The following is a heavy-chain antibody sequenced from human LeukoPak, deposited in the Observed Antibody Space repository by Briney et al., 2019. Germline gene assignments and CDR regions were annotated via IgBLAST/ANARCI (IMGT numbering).Heavy chain of an antibody. V-gene: IGHV4-59*01. CDR1: GGSISSYY. Sequence: SETLSLTCTVSGGSISSYYWSWIRQPPGKGLEWIGYIYYSGSTNYNPSLKSRVTISVDTSKNQFSLKLSSVTAADTAVYYCATFKLAAAGTWWFDPWGQGTLVTVSS. CDR2: IYYSGST. D-gene: IGHD6-13*01. CDR3: ATFKLAAAGTWWFDP. J-gene: IGHJ5*02.